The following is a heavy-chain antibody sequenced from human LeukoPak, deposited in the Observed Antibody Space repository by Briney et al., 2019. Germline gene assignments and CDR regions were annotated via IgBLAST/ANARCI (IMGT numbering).Heavy chain of an antibody. CDR1: GGSISSSNW. CDR2: IYHSGST. Sequence: SETLSLTCTVSGGSISSSNWWSWVRQPPGKGLEWIGEIYHSGSTNYNPSLKSRVTISVDKSKNQFSLKLSSVTAADTAVYYCARGGSIAAFADFDYWGQGALVTVSS. CDR3: ARGGSIAAFADFDY. J-gene: IGHJ4*02. D-gene: IGHD6-6*01. V-gene: IGHV4-4*02.